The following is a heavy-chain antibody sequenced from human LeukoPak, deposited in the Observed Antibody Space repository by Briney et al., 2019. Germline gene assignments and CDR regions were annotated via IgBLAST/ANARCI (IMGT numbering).Heavy chain of an antibody. CDR2: IIPIFGTA. J-gene: IGHJ3*02. CDR3: ARGRSIFHMGEAFDI. Sequence: GASVKVSCKASGGTFSSYAISWVRQAPGQGLEWMGGIIPIFGTANYAQKFQGRVTITADESTSTAYMELSSLRSEDTAVYYCARGRSIFHMGEAFDIWGQGTMVTVSS. CDR1: GGTFSSYA. D-gene: IGHD3-16*01. V-gene: IGHV1-69*13.